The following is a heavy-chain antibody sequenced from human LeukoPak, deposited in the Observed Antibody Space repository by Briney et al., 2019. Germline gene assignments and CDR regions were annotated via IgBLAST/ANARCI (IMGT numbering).Heavy chain of an antibody. CDR3: ARDGRACGHGSPHF. J-gene: IGHJ4*02. D-gene: IGHD3-10*01. CDR1: GFTFSDYY. V-gene: IGHV3-11*01. CDR2: ISSSGSTK. Sequence: GGSLRLSCAASGFTFSDYYMSWIRQAPGNGLEWVSYISSSGSTKYYADSAKSRFTISRDNAKNSYLQMNSLRAEDTAVYYCARDGRACGHGSPHFWGQGTLVTVSS.